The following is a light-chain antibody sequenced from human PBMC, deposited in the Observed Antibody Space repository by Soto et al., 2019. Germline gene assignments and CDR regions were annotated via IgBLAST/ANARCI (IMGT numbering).Light chain of an antibody. J-gene: IGKJ1*01. V-gene: IGKV1-5*01. Sequence: DIXMTQSPSTLSASVGDRVTITCRASQSISSWLAWYQQKPGKAPKLLIYDASSLESGVPSRFSGSGSGTEFTLTISSLQPDDFATYYCQQYNSYWGTFGQGTKVEIK. CDR2: DAS. CDR3: QQYNSYWGT. CDR1: QSISSW.